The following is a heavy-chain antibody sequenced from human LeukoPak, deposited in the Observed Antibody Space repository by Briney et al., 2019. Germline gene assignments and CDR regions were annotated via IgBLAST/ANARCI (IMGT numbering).Heavy chain of an antibody. CDR2: IGIDSGNT. CDR1: GFTFSDYS. J-gene: IGHJ4*02. D-gene: IGHD5-24*01. V-gene: IGHV3-48*01. Sequence: PGGSLRLSCAASGFTFSDYSMNWVRQAPGKGLEWISYIGIDSGNTNDADSVKGRFTISGDKAKNSLYLQMNSLRVEDTAVYYCARDYKYAFANWGQGTLVTVSS. CDR3: ARDYKYAFAN.